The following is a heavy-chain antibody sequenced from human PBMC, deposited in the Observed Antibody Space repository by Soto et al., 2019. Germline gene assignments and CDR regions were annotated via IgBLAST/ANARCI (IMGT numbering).Heavy chain of an antibody. V-gene: IGHV3-33*01. CDR1: GFTFSSYG. D-gene: IGHD4-17*01. CDR3: ARGTTSDAFDI. Sequence: HPGGSLRLFCAASGFTFSSYGMHWVRQAPGKGLEWVAVIWYDGSNKYYADSVKGRFTISRDNSKNTLYLQMNSLRAEDTAVYYCARGTTSDAFDIWGQGTMVTVSS. CDR2: IWYDGSNK. J-gene: IGHJ3*02.